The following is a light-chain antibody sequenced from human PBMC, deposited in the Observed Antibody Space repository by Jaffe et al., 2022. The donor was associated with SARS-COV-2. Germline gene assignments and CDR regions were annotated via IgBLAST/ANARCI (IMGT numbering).Light chain of an antibody. CDR3: LLYMTNGRWQ. CDR1: SVSVSSDNY. Sequence: QTVVTQEPSFSVSPGGTVTLTCGLGSVSVSSDNYPSWYQQTPGQAPRTVIYNTNRRSSGVPDRFSGSILGNKAALTITGAQADDESNYYCLLYMTNGRWQFGGGTKLTVL. V-gene: IGLV8-61*01. CDR2: NTN. J-gene: IGLJ3*02.